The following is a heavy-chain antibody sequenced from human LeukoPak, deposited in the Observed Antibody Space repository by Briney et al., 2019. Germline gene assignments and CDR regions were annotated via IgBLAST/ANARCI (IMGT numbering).Heavy chain of an antibody. CDR2: IKQDGSEK. V-gene: IGHV3-7*03. D-gene: IGHD2-2*01. CDR3: ARDCSGTSCYVSKPFNY. J-gene: IGHJ4*02. Sequence: GGSLRLSCAASGFTFSSYWMSWVRQAPGKGLEWVANIKQDGSEKYYVDSVKGRFTISRDNAKNSLYLQMNSLRAEDTAVYYCARDCSGTSCYVSKPFNYWGQGILVTVPS. CDR1: GFTFSSYW.